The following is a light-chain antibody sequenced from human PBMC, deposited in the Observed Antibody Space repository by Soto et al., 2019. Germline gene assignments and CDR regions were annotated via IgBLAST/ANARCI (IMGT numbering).Light chain of an antibody. CDR2: SNT. Sequence: QRLPTQPHSVSRAPRQTAHIACTGGSPNIRAGYDVHWYQQVPGTAPKLVLYSNTARPSWVPDPFAGSRYGSSASLAITGLQAEDEADYYCKSYDSILTGYVFGTGTKVTVL. J-gene: IGLJ1*01. V-gene: IGLV1-40*01. CDR1: SPNIRAGYD. CDR3: KSYDSILTGYV.